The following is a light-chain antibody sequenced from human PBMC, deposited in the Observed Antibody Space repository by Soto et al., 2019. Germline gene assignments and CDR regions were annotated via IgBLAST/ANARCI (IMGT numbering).Light chain of an antibody. V-gene: IGLV2-23*03. Sequence: QSALTQPASVSGSPGQSITISCTGTSSDVGSYNLVSWYQQHPGKAPKLMIYEGSKRPSGVSNRFSGSKSGNTASLTISGLQGEDEADYYCCSYSGSSAFGFGGGTKLTVL. J-gene: IGLJ2*01. CDR2: EGS. CDR1: SSDVGSYNL. CDR3: CSYSGSSAFG.